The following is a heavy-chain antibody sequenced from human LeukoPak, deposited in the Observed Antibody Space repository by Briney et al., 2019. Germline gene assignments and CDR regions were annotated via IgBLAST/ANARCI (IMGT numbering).Heavy chain of an antibody. CDR2: ISSSADNT. D-gene: IGHD4-17*01. Sequence: GGSLRLSCAASVFTFSSYAMSGVRQAPGKGLEGVSSISSSADNTYHADSVKGRFTISRDNSKNTLYLQMNSLRAEDTALYYCAKLTTWNTHYPIDYWGQGTLVTVSS. CDR1: VFTFSSYA. CDR3: AKLTTWNTHYPIDY. V-gene: IGHV3-23*01. J-gene: IGHJ4*02.